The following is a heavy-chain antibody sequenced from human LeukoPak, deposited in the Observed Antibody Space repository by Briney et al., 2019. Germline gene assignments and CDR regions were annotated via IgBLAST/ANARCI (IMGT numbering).Heavy chain of an antibody. J-gene: IGHJ2*01. CDR2: VYYSGST. CDR3: TRTIAAYNTKYFDL. Sequence: PSETLSLTCAVSGGSISSYYWSWIRQPPGKALEWIGYVYYSGSTNYIPSLKSRVTISVDTSKNQFSLKLRSVTAADTAFYYCTRTIAAYNTKYFDLWGRGTLVTVSS. D-gene: IGHD6-13*01. V-gene: IGHV4-59*01. CDR1: GGSISSYY.